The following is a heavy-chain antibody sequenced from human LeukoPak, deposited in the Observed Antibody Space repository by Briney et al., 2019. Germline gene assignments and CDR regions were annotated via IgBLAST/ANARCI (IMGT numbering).Heavy chain of an antibody. V-gene: IGHV3-33*06. CDR3: AKDHPVAATSYYAY. CDR1: GFTFSSYG. J-gene: IGHJ4*02. Sequence: GGSLRFSCAASGFTFSSYGMHWVRQAPGKGLEWVAVIWYDGSNKYYADSVKGRFTISRDNSKNTLYLQMNSLRAEDTAVYYCAKDHPVAATSYYAYWGQGTLVTVSS. CDR2: IWYDGSNK. D-gene: IGHD2-15*01.